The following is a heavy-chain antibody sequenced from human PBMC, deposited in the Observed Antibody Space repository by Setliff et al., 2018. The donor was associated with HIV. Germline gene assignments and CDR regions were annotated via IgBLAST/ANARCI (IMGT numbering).Heavy chain of an antibody. D-gene: IGHD6-19*01. CDR2: SYYSGST. V-gene: IGHV4-59*11. Sequence: PSETLSLTCTVSGGSISSHFWSWIRQPPGKGLEWIGSSYYSGSTNYNPTLKSRVTISVVTSKNQFSLKLSSVTAADTAVYYCARGRAEYVAVAVMGSWFDPWGQGTLVTVSS. CDR3: ARGRAEYVAVAVMGSWFDP. J-gene: IGHJ5*02. CDR1: GGSISSHF.